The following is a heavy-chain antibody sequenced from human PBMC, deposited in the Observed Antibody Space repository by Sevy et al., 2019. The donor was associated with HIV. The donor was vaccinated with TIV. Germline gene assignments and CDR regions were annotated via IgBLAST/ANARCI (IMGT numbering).Heavy chain of an antibody. J-gene: IGHJ4*02. CDR3: AGGGFLSRY. CDR1: GFTFSDSW. D-gene: IGHD2-15*01. V-gene: IGHV3-7*01. CDR2: INQAGSDK. Sequence: GGSLRLSCAASGFTFSDSWMTWVRQGPGKGLEWVANINQAGSDKYYVDSVRGRFTISRDNAKNSLYLQMNSLRVEDTALYWSAGGGFLSRYWGQGSLVTVSS.